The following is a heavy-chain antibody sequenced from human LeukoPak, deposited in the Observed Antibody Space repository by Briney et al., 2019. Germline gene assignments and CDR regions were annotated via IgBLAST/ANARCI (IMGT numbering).Heavy chain of an antibody. CDR1: GYTFTSYD. D-gene: IGHD3-3*02. V-gene: IGHV1-8*01. CDR3: ARVNSIFGVVIRFDP. Sequence: ASVKVSCKASGYTFTSYDINWVRQATGKGLEWMGWMNPNSGNTGYAQKFQGRVTMTRNTSISTAYMELSSLRSEDTAVYYCARVNSIFGVVIRFDPWGQGTLVTVSS. CDR2: MNPNSGNT. J-gene: IGHJ5*02.